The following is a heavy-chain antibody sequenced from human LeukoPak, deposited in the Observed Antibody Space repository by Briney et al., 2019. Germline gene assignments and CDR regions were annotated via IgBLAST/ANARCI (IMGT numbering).Heavy chain of an antibody. V-gene: IGHV4-39*01. CDR3: ARHPLSSIAVAGTFDY. J-gene: IGHJ4*02. Sequence: SETLSLTCTVSGGSISSSGYSWGWIRQPPGKGLEWIGSIYYSGSTYYNPSLKSRVTISVDTSKNQFSLKLSPVTAADTAVYYCARHPLSSIAVAGTFDYWGQGTLVTVSS. CDR2: IYYSGST. D-gene: IGHD6-19*01. CDR1: GGSISSSGYS.